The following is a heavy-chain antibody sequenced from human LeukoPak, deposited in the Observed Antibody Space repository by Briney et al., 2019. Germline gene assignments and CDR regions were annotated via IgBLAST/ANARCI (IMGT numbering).Heavy chain of an antibody. Sequence: SETLSLTCTVSGGSISSGGYYWSWIGQHPGKGLEWIGYIYYSGSTYYNPSLKSRVTISVDTSKNQFSLKLSSVTAADTAVYYCARERYGSGTRDYWGQGTLVTVSS. CDR2: IYYSGST. CDR1: GGSISSGGYY. V-gene: IGHV4-31*03. J-gene: IGHJ4*02. CDR3: ARERYGSGTRDY. D-gene: IGHD3-10*01.